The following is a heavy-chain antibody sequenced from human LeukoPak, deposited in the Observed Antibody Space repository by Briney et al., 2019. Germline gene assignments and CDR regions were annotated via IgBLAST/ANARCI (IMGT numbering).Heavy chain of an antibody. D-gene: IGHD3-16*02. J-gene: IGHJ6*02. CDR2: ISSNGGST. CDR1: GFTFSSYA. CDR3: ARDRSPRYVWGSYRPLYGMDV. Sequence: GSLRLSCAASGFTFSSYAMHWARQAPGKGLEYVSAISSNGGSTYYANSVKGRFTISRDNSKNTLYLQMGSLRAEDMAVYYCARDRSPRYVWGSYRPLYGMDVWGQGTTVTVSS. V-gene: IGHV3-64*01.